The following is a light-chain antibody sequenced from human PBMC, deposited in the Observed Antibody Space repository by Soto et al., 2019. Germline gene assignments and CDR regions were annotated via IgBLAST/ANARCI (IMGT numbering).Light chain of an antibody. CDR1: SSDVGAYIY. Sequence: QSALTQPASVSGSPGQSITISCGVTSSDVGAYIYVSWYQQYPGKAPKLIIYEVNNRPSGVSGRFSGSKSDTTAYLTISGLQVEDEADYYCSSYSDSDTKVFGTGTKVTVL. CDR2: EVN. V-gene: IGLV2-14*03. J-gene: IGLJ1*01. CDR3: SSYSDSDTKV.